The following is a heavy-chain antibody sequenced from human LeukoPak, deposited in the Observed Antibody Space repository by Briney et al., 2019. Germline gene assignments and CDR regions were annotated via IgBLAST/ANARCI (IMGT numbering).Heavy chain of an antibody. V-gene: IGHV3-23*01. Sequence: GGSLRLSCAASGFTFSSYSMNWVRQAPGKGLEWVSAISGSGGSTYYADSVKGRFTISRDNSKNTLYLQMNSLRAEDTAVYYCAKDRPYHDFWSGYYTGFDYWGQGTLVTVSS. J-gene: IGHJ4*02. CDR1: GFTFSSYS. D-gene: IGHD3-3*01. CDR2: ISGSGGST. CDR3: AKDRPYHDFWSGYYTGFDY.